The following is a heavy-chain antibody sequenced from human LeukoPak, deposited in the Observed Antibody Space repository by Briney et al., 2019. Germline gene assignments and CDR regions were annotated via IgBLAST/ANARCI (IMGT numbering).Heavy chain of an antibody. CDR1: GFSFSTYV. J-gene: IGHJ4*02. CDR3: VRGTGY. CDR2: ISSNGDNT. Sequence: GGSLRLSCAASGFSFSTYVMHWVRQAPGKGLEYVSAISSNGDNTYYADSVKGRFTISRDNSKNTLYLQMSSLRADDTAVYYCVRGTGYWGQGTLVTVSS. V-gene: IGHV3-64D*06.